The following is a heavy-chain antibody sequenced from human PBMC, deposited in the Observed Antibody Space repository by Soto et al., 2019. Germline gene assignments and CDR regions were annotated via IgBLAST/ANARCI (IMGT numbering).Heavy chain of an antibody. V-gene: IGHV3-23*01. Sequence: GGSLRLSCAASGFTFSSYAMSWVRQAPGKGLEWVSAISGSGGSTYYADSMKGRFTISRDNSKNTLYLQMNSLRAEDTAVYYCAKDYDYVWGSYRPFDYWGQGTLVTVSS. CDR1: GFTFSSYA. CDR3: AKDYDYVWGSYRPFDY. CDR2: ISGSGGST. J-gene: IGHJ4*02. D-gene: IGHD3-16*02.